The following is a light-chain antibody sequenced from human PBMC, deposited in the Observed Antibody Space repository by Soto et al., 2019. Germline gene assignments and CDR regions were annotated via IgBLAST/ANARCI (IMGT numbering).Light chain of an antibody. CDR2: RAS. Sequence: MTQSPSSLSASVGDRFTITCNTSQSVDSLLAWYQQKPGQAPRLLIYRASTRTTGIPARFSGSGSGTEFTLTINSLQSEDFAVYYCQQYNNWPITFGQGTRLEIK. J-gene: IGKJ5*01. CDR1: QSVDSL. CDR3: QQYNNWPIT. V-gene: IGKV3-15*01.